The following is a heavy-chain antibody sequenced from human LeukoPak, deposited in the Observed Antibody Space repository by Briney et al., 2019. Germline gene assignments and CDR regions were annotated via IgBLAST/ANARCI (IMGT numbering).Heavy chain of an antibody. Sequence: GASVKVSCKASGYTFTSYGISWVRQAPGQGLEWMGWISAYNGNTNYAQKLQGRVTMTTDASTSTAYMELRSLRSDETAGYYCARDRSYYGSGSYYFPFGYWGQGTLVTVSS. CDR2: ISAYNGNT. J-gene: IGHJ4*02. CDR3: ARDRSYYGSGSYYFPFGY. D-gene: IGHD3-10*01. CDR1: GYTFTSYG. V-gene: IGHV1-18*01.